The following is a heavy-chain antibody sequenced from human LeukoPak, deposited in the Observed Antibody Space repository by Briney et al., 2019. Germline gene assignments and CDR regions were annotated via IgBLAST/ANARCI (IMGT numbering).Heavy chain of an antibody. CDR3: ARLRNNWFDP. V-gene: IGHV4-4*08. D-gene: IGHD3-10*01. CDR1: GGSISSYY. J-gene: IGHJ5*02. CDR2: VYTSGST. Sequence: PSETLSLTCTVSGGSISSYYWSWIRQPPGKGLEWIEYVYTSGSTNYNPSLKSRVTISVDTSKNQFSLKLSSVTAADTAVYYCARLRNNWFDPWGQGTLVTVFS.